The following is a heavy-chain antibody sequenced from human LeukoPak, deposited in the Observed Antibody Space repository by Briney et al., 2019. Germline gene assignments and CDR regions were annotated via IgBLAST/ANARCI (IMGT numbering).Heavy chain of an antibody. CDR1: GDSFSNYY. V-gene: IGHV4-59*01. D-gene: IGHD5-12*01. Sequence: PSETLSLTCAVSGDSFSNYYWSWIRQPPGKELEWIGHMYYGGSPNYNPSLKSRVAMSIDTSKEQFSLKLSLVTAADTAVYYCGRLYTGYSNDYWGQGTLVIVSS. CDR3: GRLYTGYSNDY. J-gene: IGHJ4*02. CDR2: MYYGGSP.